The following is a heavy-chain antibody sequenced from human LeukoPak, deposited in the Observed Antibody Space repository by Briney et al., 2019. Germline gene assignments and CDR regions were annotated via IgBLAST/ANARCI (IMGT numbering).Heavy chain of an antibody. D-gene: IGHD4-17*01. Sequence: GGSLRLSCTASGFTFSTAFMNWVRQAPGKGLEWVARITSKSYEGTTDYAAPVKGRFTISRDDSKNTLYLLMNSLEIEDTAVYYCSTAFYGAPLAWGQGTLVTVSS. J-gene: IGHJ5*02. V-gene: IGHV3-15*01. CDR2: ITSKSYEGTT. CDR1: GFTFSTAF. CDR3: STAFYGAPLA.